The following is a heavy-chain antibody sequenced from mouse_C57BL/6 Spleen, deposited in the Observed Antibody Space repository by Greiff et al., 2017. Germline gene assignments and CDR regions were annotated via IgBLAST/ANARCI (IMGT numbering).Heavy chain of an antibody. D-gene: IGHD1-1*01. V-gene: IGHV1-66*01. CDR3: ARGGYYGSSYDFDY. CDR2: IYPGSGNT. J-gene: IGHJ2*01. Sequence: QVQLQQSGPELVKPGASVKISCKASGYSFTSYYIHWVKQRPGQGLEWIGWIYPGSGNTKYNEKFKGKATLTADTSSSTAYLQLSRLTTEDSAVYYCARGGYYGSSYDFDYWGKGTTLTVSS. CDR1: GYSFTSYY.